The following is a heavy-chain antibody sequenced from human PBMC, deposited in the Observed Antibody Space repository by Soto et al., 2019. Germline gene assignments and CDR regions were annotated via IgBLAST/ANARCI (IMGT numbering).Heavy chain of an antibody. Sequence: GASVKVSCKASGGTFTSYDINWVRQATGQGLEWMGWMNPNRGNTGYAQKFQGRVTMTRNTSISTAYMELSSLRSEDTAVYYCASGGCTNGVCYGSYYYYYGMDVWGQGTTVTVSS. CDR3: ASGGCTNGVCYGSYYYYYGMDV. J-gene: IGHJ6*02. CDR1: GGTFTSYD. CDR2: MNPNRGNT. D-gene: IGHD2-8*01. V-gene: IGHV1-8*01.